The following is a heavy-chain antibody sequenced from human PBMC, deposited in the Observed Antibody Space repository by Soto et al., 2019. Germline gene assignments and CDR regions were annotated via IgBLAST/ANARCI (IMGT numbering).Heavy chain of an antibody. Sequence: QVHLQESGPGLVKPSGTLSLTCAVSGASISSGRWWSWVRQPPGKGLEWIGEIFHDGSTNYNPSLKSRVTMSVDKSKNYFSLELTSVTAADTALYYCARDEYNDSSDWGQGTLVTVSS. CDR1: GASISSGRW. J-gene: IGHJ4*02. D-gene: IGHD1-1*01. CDR2: IFHDGST. V-gene: IGHV4-4*02. CDR3: ARDEYNDSSD.